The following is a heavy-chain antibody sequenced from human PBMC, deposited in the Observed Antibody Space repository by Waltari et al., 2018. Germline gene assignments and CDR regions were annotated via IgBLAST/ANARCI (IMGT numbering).Heavy chain of an antibody. CDR3: ARHSSGYYSVAFDI. J-gene: IGHJ3*02. V-gene: IGHV3-53*01. Sequence: EVQLVESGGGLIQPGGSLRLSCAASGFTVSSTYMSWVRRAPGKGLEWVSVIDSGGSTYYADSVKGRFTISRDNSKNTLYLQMNSLRAEDTAVYYCARHSSGYYSVAFDIWGQGTMVTVSS. CDR2: IDSGGST. D-gene: IGHD3-22*01. CDR1: GFTVSSTY.